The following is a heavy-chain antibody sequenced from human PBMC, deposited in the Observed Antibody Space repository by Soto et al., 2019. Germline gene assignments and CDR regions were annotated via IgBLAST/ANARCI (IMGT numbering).Heavy chain of an antibody. J-gene: IGHJ6*02. D-gene: IGHD2-2*01. CDR1: GFTFSGSS. CDR2: IRSKADSYAT. Sequence: EVQLAESGGGLVQPGGSLKLSCAASGFTFSGSSMHWVRQASGKGLEWVGRIRSKADSYATTYAASVKGRFTISRDDSKNTAYLQMNSLKTEDTAVYYCTRSPAGMDVWGQGTTVTVSS. CDR3: TRSPAGMDV. V-gene: IGHV3-73*02.